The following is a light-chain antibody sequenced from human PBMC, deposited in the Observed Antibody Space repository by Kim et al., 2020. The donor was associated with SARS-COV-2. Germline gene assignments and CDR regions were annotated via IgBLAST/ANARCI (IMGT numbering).Light chain of an antibody. V-gene: IGKV4-1*01. Sequence: TINCKSSQSVLYSSNNKNYLAWYQQKPGQPPKLLIYWASTRESGVPDRFSGRGSGTDFTLTISSLQAEDVAVYYCQQYYSTPTWTFGQGTKVEIK. CDR1: QSVLYSSNNKNY. CDR2: WAS. CDR3: QQYYSTPTWT. J-gene: IGKJ1*01.